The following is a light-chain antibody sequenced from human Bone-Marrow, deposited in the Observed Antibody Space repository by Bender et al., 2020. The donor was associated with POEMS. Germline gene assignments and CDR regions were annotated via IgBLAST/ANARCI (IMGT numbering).Light chain of an antibody. Sequence: QSALTQPASVSGSPGQSITISCTGASSDVGAYNLVSWYQQHPGKAPKLLIYEVRKRPSGVPDRFSGSKSGNTASLTVSGLQAEDEADYYCSSFSGSDDWVFGGGTRLTVL. V-gene: IGLV2-8*01. CDR1: SSDVGAYNL. J-gene: IGLJ3*02. CDR3: SSFSGSDDWV. CDR2: EVR.